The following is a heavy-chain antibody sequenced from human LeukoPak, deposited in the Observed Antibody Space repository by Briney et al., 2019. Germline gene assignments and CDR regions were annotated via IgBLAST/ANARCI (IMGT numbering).Heavy chain of an antibody. D-gene: IGHD3-9*01. V-gene: IGHV3-48*03. CDR1: GFTFSSYE. Sequence: PGGSLRLSCAASGFTFSSYEMNWVRQAPGKGLEWVSCISSSGSTIYYADSVKGRFTISRDNAKDSLYLQMNSLRAEDTAVYYCARGFGRYFDYGWFDPWGQGTLVTVSS. J-gene: IGHJ5*02. CDR2: ISSSGSTI. CDR3: ARGFGRYFDYGWFDP.